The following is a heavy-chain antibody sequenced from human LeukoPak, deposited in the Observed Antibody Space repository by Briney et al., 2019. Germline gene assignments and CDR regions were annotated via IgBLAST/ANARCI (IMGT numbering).Heavy chain of an antibody. D-gene: IGHD3-22*01. CDR3: FRFDYYDSSGKDY. Sequence: PGGSLRLSCAASGFTFSSYWMSWVRQAPGKGLEWVSSISSSSSYIYYADSVKGRFTISRDNAKNSLYLQMNSLRAEDTAVYYCFRFDYYDSSGKDYWGQGTLVTVSS. CDR2: ISSSSSYI. CDR1: GFTFSSYW. J-gene: IGHJ4*02. V-gene: IGHV3-21*01.